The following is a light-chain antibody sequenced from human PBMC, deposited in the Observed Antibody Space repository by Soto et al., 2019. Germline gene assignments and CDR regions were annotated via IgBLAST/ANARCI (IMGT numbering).Light chain of an antibody. CDR2: VNN. Sequence: QSVLTQPPSVSGAPGQRVTISCTGSSSNIGAGYDVHWYQQFAGTAPKLLIYVNNNRPSGVPDRFSGSKSGTSASLAITGLQAEDEADYYCQSYDSSLSGWVFGGGTKLTVL. J-gene: IGLJ3*02. CDR1: SSNIGAGYD. CDR3: QSYDSSLSGWV. V-gene: IGLV1-40*01.